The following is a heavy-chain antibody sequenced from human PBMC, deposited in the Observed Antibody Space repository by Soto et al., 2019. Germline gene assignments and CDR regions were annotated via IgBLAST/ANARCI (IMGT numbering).Heavy chain of an antibody. CDR3: AKDIDDRGPAAFDI. CDR1: GFTFDDYA. Sequence: GGSLRLSCAASGFTFDDYAMHWVRQAPGKGLEWVSGISWNSGSIGYADSVKGRFTISRDNAKNSLYLQMNSLRAEDTALYYCAKDIDDRGPAAFDIWGQGTMVTVSS. J-gene: IGHJ3*02. V-gene: IGHV3-9*01. D-gene: IGHD3-22*01. CDR2: ISWNSGSI.